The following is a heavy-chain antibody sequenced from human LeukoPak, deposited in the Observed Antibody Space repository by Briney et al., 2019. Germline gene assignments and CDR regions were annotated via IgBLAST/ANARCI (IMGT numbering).Heavy chain of an antibody. J-gene: IGHJ3*02. CDR1: GGSISSSNW. V-gene: IGHV4-4*02. D-gene: IGHD7-27*01. Sequence: PSETLSLTCAVSGGSISSSNWWSWVRQPPGKGLEWIGEIYHSGSTNYNPSLKSRVTISVDKSKNQFSLKLSSVTVADTAVYYCARATGVDDAFDIWGQGTMVTVSS. CDR3: ARATGVDDAFDI. CDR2: IYHSGST.